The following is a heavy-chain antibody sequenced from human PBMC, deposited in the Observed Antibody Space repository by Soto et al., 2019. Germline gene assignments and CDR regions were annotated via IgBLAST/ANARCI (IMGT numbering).Heavy chain of an antibody. CDR1: GGSFSTYY. V-gene: IGHV4-34*01. D-gene: IGHD3-22*01. CDR2: INHSGNT. CDR3: FGWLGSNWLDP. J-gene: IGHJ5*02. Sequence: QVQPQQWSTGLLKPSETLSLTCAVYGGSFSTYYWNWIRQPPGEGLEWIGEINHSGNTQYNPSLKIRVTMSLDTPKNQFSPQLTSVAAADTAVYYCFGWLGSNWLDPWGQGTLVTVSS.